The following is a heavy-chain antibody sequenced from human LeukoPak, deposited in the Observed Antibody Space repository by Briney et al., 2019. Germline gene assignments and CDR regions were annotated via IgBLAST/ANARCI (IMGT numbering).Heavy chain of an antibody. CDR3: ARELLSGYDTSYYDAFDI. CDR1: GFSFATSW. Sequence: GGSLRLSCAASGFSFATSWMTWIRQAPGRGLEWVANINQHASAKYYVDSVKGRFTISRDNAKNSLYLQMNSLRAEDTAVYYCARELLSGYDTSYYDAFDIWGQGTMVTVSS. V-gene: IGHV3-7*01. D-gene: IGHD5-12*01. CDR2: INQHASAK. J-gene: IGHJ3*02.